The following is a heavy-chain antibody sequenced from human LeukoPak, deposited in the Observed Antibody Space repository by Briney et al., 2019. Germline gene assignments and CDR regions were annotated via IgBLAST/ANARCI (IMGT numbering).Heavy chain of an antibody. V-gene: IGHV3-7*01. Sequence: PGGSLRLSCAASGFTFSSYRMSWVRQAPGKGLEWVASIKQDGSEKYCVDSVKGRFTISRDNANNSLYLQMNSLRADDTAVYYCARDIGLRKAAPPGWFDPWGQGALVTVSS. CDR2: IKQDGSEK. CDR1: GFTFSSYR. CDR3: ARDIGLRKAAPPGWFDP. J-gene: IGHJ5*02. D-gene: IGHD6-6*01.